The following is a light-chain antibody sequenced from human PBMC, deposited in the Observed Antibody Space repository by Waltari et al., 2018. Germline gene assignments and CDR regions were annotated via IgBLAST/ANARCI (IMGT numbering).Light chain of an antibody. CDR1: QTIDRW. J-gene: IGKJ4*02. CDR3: QHYDAYSAT. CDR2: KTS. V-gene: IGKV1-5*03. Sequence: DIQLTQSPSTLSASVGDSVTITSRASQTIDRWLAWYQQKPGKVPKLLIYKTSILESGVPSRFSGGGSGKEFTLTIASLQPDDFATSYCQHYDAYSATFGRGTKLEIK.